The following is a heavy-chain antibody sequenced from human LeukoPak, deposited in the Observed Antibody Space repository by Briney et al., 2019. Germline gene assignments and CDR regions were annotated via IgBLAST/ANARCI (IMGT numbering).Heavy chain of an antibody. CDR2: IYSSGST. Sequence: PSETLSLTCTVSGGSISSSSYYWGWIRQPPGKGLEWIGGIYSSGSTYYNPSLKSRVTISVDTSKNQFSLKLSSVTAADTAVYYCARDKRVAVAGTYIYYYYMDVWGNGTTVTISS. CDR3: ARDKRVAVAGTYIYYYYMDV. CDR1: GGSISSSSYY. V-gene: IGHV4-39*07. D-gene: IGHD6-19*01. J-gene: IGHJ6*03.